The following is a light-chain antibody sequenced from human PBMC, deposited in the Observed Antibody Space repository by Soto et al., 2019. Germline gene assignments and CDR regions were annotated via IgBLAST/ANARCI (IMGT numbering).Light chain of an antibody. V-gene: IGKV1-39*01. Sequence: DIQLTQSPSSLSASVGDRVTISCRASETIYNYLNWYQQIPGKAPKLLIYAASSLQSGVPSRFSGTGSGTDFTLTISSLHPEDFATYYCQQSYSIPRFGGGNKVEI. J-gene: IGKJ4*01. CDR3: QQSYSIPR. CDR1: ETIYNY. CDR2: AAS.